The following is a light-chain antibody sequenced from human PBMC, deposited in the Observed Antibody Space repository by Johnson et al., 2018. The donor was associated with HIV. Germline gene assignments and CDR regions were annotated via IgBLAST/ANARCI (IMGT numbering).Light chain of an antibody. V-gene: IGLV1-51*01. CDR3: GTWDSSLSADV. J-gene: IGLJ1*01. CDR1: SSNIGNNY. Sequence: QSLLTQPPSVSAAAGQKDTISCSGSSSNIGNNYVSWYQQFPGTVPKLLIYDNHKRPYGLPDRVPGSKSGTSATLAITGLQPGDEADYYCGTWDSSLSADVFGPGTKVTVL. CDR2: DNH.